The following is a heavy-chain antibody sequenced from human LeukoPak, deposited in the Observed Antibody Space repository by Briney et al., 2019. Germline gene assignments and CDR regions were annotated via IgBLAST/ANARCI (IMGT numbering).Heavy chain of an antibody. D-gene: IGHD2-2*01. CDR1: GFTFSSYA. CDR2: ISSNGGST. J-gene: IGHJ4*02. V-gene: IGHV3-64D*06. Sequence: GGSLRLSSSASGFTFSSYAMHWVRQAPGKGLEYVSAISSNGGSTYYADSVKGRFTISRDNSKNTLYLQMSSLRAEDTAVYYCVKVMAEYQLLSGPDYWGQGTLVTVSS. CDR3: VKVMAEYQLLSGPDY.